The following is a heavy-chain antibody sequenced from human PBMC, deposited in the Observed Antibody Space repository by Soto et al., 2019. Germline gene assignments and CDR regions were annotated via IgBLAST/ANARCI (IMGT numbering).Heavy chain of an antibody. V-gene: IGHV3-9*01. CDR3: AKDTSLRGSFDY. CDR2: ISWNSGSI. J-gene: IGHJ4*02. Sequence: EVQLVESGGGLVQPGRSLRLSCAASGFTFDDYAMHWVRQAPGQGLEWVSGISWNSGSIGYADSVKGRFTISRDNAKNSLYLQMNSLRAEDTALYYCAKDTSLRGSFDYWGQGTLVTVSS. CDR1: GFTFDDYA. D-gene: IGHD3-10*01.